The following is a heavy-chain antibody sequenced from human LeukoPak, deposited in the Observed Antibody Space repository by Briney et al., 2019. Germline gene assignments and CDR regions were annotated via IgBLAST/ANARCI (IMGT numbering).Heavy chain of an antibody. CDR3: ARVQAGTTADY. CDR2: INPNSGGT. V-gene: IGHV1-2*02. D-gene: IGHD1-1*01. Sequence: AASVKVSCKASGYTFTGYYMHWVRQAPGQGLEWMGWINPNSGGTNYAQKFQGRVTMTRDTSISTAYMELSRLRSYDTAVYYCARVQAGTTADYWGQGTLVTVSS. CDR1: GYTFTGYY. J-gene: IGHJ4*02.